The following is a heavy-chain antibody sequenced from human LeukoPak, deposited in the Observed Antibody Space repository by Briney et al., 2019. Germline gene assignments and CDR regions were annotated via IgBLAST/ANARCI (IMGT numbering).Heavy chain of an antibody. J-gene: IGHJ4*02. Sequence: SVKVSCKASGGTFSSYTIRWVRQAPGQGLEWMGRIIPILGIANYAQKFQGRVTITADKSTSTAYMELSGLRSEDTAGYYCARAGTGDPLLDYWGQGTLVTVSS. D-gene: IGHD1-14*01. V-gene: IGHV1-69*02. CDR2: IIPILGIA. CDR3: ARAGTGDPLLDY. CDR1: GGTFSSYT.